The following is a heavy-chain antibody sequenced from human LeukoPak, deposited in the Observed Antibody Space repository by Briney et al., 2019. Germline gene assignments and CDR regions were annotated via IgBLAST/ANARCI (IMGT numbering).Heavy chain of an antibody. V-gene: IGHV1-18*01. J-gene: IGHJ6*02. CDR1: GYTFTSYG. Sequence: ASVKVSCKASGYTFTSYGISWVRQAPGQGLEWMGWISAYNGNTNYAQKLQGRVTMTTDTSTSTAYMELRSLRSDDTAVYYCARGGYDFVYYYYGMDVWGQGTTVTVSS. CDR3: ARGGYDFVYYYYGMDV. D-gene: IGHD3-3*01. CDR2: ISAYNGNT.